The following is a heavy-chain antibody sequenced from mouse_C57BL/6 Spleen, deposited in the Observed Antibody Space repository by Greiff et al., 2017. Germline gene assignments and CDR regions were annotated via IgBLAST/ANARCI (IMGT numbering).Heavy chain of an antibody. J-gene: IGHJ4*01. CDR2: IRSKSNNYAT. V-gene: IGHV10-1*01. CDR3: VRRAMDY. Sequence: EVQRVESGGGLVQPKGSLKLSCAASGFSFNTYAMNWVRQAPGKGLEWVARIRSKSNNYATYYADSVKDRFTISRDDSESMLYLQMNNLKTEDTSMYYCVRRAMDYWGQGTSVTVSS. CDR1: GFSFNTYA.